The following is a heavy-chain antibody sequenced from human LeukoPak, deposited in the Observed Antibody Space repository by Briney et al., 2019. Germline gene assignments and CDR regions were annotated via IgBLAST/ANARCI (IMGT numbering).Heavy chain of an antibody. CDR3: ARDPSEEQLVANGLWGYYYYYMDV. CDR2: ISSSGSTI. V-gene: IGHV3-11*04. D-gene: IGHD6-6*01. J-gene: IGHJ6*03. Sequence: GGSLRLSCAASGFTFSDYYMSWIRQAPGKGLEWVSYISSSGSTIYYADSVKGRFTISRDNAKNSLYLQMNSLRAEDTAVYYCARDPSEEQLVANGLWGYYYYYMDVWGKGTTVTVSS. CDR1: GFTFSDYY.